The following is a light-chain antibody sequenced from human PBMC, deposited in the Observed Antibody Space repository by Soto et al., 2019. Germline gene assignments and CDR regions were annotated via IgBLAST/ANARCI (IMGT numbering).Light chain of an antibody. Sequence: EIVLTQSPATLSLSPGERATLSCRASQSVGSFLAWYHQKPGQAPRLLIFDASSRASGVPGRFSGSGSGTDFTVTIISLEHDDFVVYSCQQRRIWPLTFGGGTKVEIK. V-gene: IGKV3-11*01. CDR2: DAS. CDR3: QQRRIWPLT. CDR1: QSVGSF. J-gene: IGKJ4*01.